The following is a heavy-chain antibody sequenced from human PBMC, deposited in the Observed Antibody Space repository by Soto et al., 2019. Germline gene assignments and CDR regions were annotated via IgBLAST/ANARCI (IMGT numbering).Heavy chain of an antibody. V-gene: IGHV3-15*01. CDR1: GFIFRQAW. J-gene: IGHJ3*01. D-gene: IGHD3-10*01. CDR3: VINDYYRRGGFLYERFDF. CDR2: IKSKFDGETI. Sequence: EVQLEESGGGLVQPGGSLRLSCAGSGFIFRQAWMSWVRQPPGKGLEWVGRIKSKFDGETIDYAAPVKGRLTISSDDSETTPCLQMTSPEAEDTPVYCCVINDYYRRGGFLYERFDFRGLGTMVTVSS.